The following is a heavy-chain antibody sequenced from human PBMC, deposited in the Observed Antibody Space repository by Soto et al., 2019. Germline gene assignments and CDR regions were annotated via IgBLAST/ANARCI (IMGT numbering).Heavy chain of an antibody. Sequence: SETLSLTCRVSGRSVGSGAYYWSWLRPPPGKGLEWIGYTLYSGRPNYNPSLQSLQSRVTISVDTSRNQFSLRLTSVTAADTALYYCARHDFYHRRFDIWGQGTLVTVS. J-gene: IGHJ3*02. CDR2: TLYSGRP. CDR3: ARHDFYHRRFDI. CDR1: GRSVGSGAYY. V-gene: IGHV4-61*08. D-gene: IGHD3-3*01.